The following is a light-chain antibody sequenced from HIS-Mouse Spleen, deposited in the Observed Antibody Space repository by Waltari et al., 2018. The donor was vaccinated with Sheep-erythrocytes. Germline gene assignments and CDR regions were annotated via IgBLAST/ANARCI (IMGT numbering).Light chain of an antibody. CDR1: SRDVGSYNL. Sequence: QSALTQPASASGSPGQSITIPGTGTSRDVGSYNLVSWYHQNPGKAPKLMIYEGRKRPSGVSNRFSGSKSGNTASLTISGLQAEDEADYYCCSYAGSSTPWVFGGGTKLTVL. CDR2: EGR. J-gene: IGLJ3*02. CDR3: CSYAGSSTPWV. V-gene: IGLV2-23*01.